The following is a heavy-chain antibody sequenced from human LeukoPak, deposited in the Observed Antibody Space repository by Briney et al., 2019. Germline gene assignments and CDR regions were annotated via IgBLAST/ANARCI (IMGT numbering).Heavy chain of an antibody. Sequence: PGGSLRLSCAASGFTFSVSAMHWVRQAPGKGLEWVSYISSSSSTIYYADSVKGRFTISRDNAKNSLYLQMNSLRAEDTAVYYCARDAEEGGGYYYYYYMDVWGKGTTVTVSS. D-gene: IGHD3-16*01. J-gene: IGHJ6*03. CDR3: ARDAEEGGGYYYYYYMDV. CDR1: GFTFSVSA. CDR2: ISSSSSTI. V-gene: IGHV3-48*01.